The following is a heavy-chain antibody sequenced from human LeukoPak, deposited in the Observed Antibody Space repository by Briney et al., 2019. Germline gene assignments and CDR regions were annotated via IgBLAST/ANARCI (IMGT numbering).Heavy chain of an antibody. CDR1: GGSISYFF. J-gene: IGHJ5*01. CDR3: ARGGVLPRGFDS. V-gene: IGHV4-59*01. CDR2: IHYSGTT. D-gene: IGHD3-16*01. Sequence: SETLSLTCNVSGGSISYFFWSWIRQPPGKGLEWITYIHYSGTTNHNPSLKSRVTISLDTSKNQLSLNLTSVTAADTAVYYCARGGVLPRGFDSWGQGTLVTVSS.